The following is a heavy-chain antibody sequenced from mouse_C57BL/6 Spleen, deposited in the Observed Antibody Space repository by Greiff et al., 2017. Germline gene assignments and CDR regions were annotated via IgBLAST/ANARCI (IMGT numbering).Heavy chain of an antibody. D-gene: IGHD1-1*01. Sequence: QVQLQQSGPELVKPGASVKISCKASGYAFSSSWMNWVKQRPGKGLEWIGRIYPGDGDTNYNGKFKGKATLTADKSSSTAYMQLSSLTSEDSAVXFCARKGAYYGSSYLAYWGQGTLVTVSA. CDR1: GYAFSSSW. CDR3: ARKGAYYGSSYLAY. V-gene: IGHV1-82*01. J-gene: IGHJ3*01. CDR2: IYPGDGDT.